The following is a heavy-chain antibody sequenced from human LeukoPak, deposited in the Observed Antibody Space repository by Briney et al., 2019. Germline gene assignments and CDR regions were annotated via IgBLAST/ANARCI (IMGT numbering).Heavy chain of an antibody. CDR1: GYSISSSSYY. CDR2: IYYSGST. D-gene: IGHD4-23*01. J-gene: IGHJ3*02. V-gene: IGHV4-39*01. Sequence: SETLSLTCAVSGYSISSSSYYWGWIRQPPGKGLEWIGSIYYSGSTYYNPSLKSRVTISVDTSKNQFSLKLSSVTAADTAVYYCERLGVYSGNGAFDIWGQGTMVTVSS. CDR3: ERLGVYSGNGAFDI.